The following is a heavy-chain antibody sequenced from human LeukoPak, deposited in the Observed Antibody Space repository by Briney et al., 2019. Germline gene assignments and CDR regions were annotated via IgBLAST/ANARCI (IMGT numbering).Heavy chain of an antibody. CDR2: INAGSGNT. D-gene: IGHD5-12*01. J-gene: IGHJ6*03. CDR1: GYTFTSYA. Sequence: ASVKVSCKASGYTFTSYAMHWVRQAPGQRLEWMGWINAGSGNTKYSQEFQGRVTITRDTSASTAYMELSSLRSEDMAVYYCAKEGKTRGYSGYTRTDYYYYYMDVWGKGTTVTVSS. V-gene: IGHV1-3*03. CDR3: AKEGKTRGYSGYTRTDYYYYYMDV.